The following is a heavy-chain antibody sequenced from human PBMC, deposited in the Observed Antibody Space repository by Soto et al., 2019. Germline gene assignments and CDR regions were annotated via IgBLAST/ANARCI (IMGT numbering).Heavy chain of an antibody. CDR1: GLTFDIEP. Sequence: GGSVRLSCAASGLTFDIEPMSCVRQAPGKELEWVSAISGSGGGTYYADSVEGRFTISRDNSNNTLYLQMSSLRAEDTAVYYCAKGGYDSSARSLSYVQ. D-gene: IGHD3-22*01. V-gene: IGHV3-23*01. CDR2: ISGSGGGT. J-gene: IGHJ1*01. CDR3: AKGGYDSSARSLSYVQ.